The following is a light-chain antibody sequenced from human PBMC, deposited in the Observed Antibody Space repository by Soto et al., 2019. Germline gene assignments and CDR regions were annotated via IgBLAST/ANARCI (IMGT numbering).Light chain of an antibody. CDR1: QSINAH. J-gene: IGKJ1*01. V-gene: IGKV3-15*01. Sequence: EVVMTQSPATLSVSPGERVTLSCRASQSINAHLAWYKQKPGQAPRLLIHGASTRATGIPARFSGSGFGTDFNLTISRLQSEDCAVYYCQQYNTWLWTFGQGTKVE. CDR3: QQYNTWLWT. CDR2: GAS.